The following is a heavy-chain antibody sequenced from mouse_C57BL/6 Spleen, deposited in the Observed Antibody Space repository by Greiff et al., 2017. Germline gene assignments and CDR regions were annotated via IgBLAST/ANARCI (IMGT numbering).Heavy chain of an antibody. CDR3: ASYDYDGGGYFDY. CDR2: IWSGGST. Sequence: VQRVESGPGLVQPSQCLSITCTASGFSLTSYGVHWVRQSPGKGLEWLGVIWSGGSTDYNAAFISILSISKDNSKIQVFFKMNSLQADDTAIYYCASYDYDGGGYFDYWGQGTTLTVSS. V-gene: IGHV2-2*01. D-gene: IGHD2-4*01. CDR1: GFSLTSYG. J-gene: IGHJ2*01.